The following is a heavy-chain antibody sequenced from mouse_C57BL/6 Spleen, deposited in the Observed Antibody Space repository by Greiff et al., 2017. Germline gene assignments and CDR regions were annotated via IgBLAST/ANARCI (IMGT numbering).Heavy chain of an antibody. CDR1: GFTFSDYG. CDR2: ISSGSSTI. V-gene: IGHV5-17*01. J-gene: IGHJ3*01. CDR3: ARYYGSSYVGAY. D-gene: IGHD1-1*01. Sequence: EVMLVESGGGLVKPGGSLKLSCAASGFTFSDYGMHWVRQAPEKGLEWVAYISSGSSTIYYADTVKGRFTISRDNAKNTLFLQMTSLRSEDTAMYYCARYYGSSYVGAYWGQGTLVTVSA.